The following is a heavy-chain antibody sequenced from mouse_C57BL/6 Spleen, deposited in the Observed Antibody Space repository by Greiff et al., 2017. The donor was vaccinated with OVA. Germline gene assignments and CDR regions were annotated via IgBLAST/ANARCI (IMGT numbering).Heavy chain of an antibody. CDR2: IDPENGDT. Sequence: VHVKQSGAELVRPGASVKLSCTASGFNIKDDYMHWVKQRPEQGLEWIGWIDPENGDTEYASKFQGKATITADTSSNTAYLQLSSLTSEDTAVYYCTTSYYGNRYAMDYWGQGTSVTVSS. J-gene: IGHJ4*01. V-gene: IGHV14-4*01. CDR3: TTSYYGNRYAMDY. CDR1: GFNIKDDY. D-gene: IGHD2-10*01.